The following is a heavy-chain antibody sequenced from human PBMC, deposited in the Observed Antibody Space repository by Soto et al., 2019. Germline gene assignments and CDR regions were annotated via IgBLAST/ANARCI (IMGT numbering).Heavy chain of an antibody. J-gene: IGHJ4*02. Sequence: PSETLSLTCAVSGGSISSGGYSWSWIRQPPGKGLEWIGYIYYSGSTNYNPSLKSRVTISVDTSKNQFSLKLSSVTAADTAVYYCARQSSGWNFAYRGQGTLVTVSS. CDR2: IYYSGST. V-gene: IGHV4-61*08. CDR1: GGSISSGGYS. CDR3: ARQSSGWNFAY. D-gene: IGHD6-19*01.